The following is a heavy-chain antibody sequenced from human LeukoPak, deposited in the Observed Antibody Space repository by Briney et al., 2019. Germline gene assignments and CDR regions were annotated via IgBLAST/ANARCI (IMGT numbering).Heavy chain of an antibody. V-gene: IGHV1-18*01. CDR2: ISAYNGNT. CDR3: ARSSSSWHTWYFDL. D-gene: IGHD6-13*01. J-gene: IGHJ2*01. Sequence: VASVTVSCKASGYTFTSYGISWVRQAPGQGLEWMGWISAYNGNTNYAQKLQGRVTMTTDTSTSTAYMELRSLRSDDTAVYYCARSSSSWHTWYFDLWGRGTLGTVS. CDR1: GYTFTSYG.